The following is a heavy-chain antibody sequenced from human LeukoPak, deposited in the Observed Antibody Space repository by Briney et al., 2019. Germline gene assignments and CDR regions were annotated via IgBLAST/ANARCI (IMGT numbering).Heavy chain of an antibody. V-gene: IGHV4-39*07. J-gene: IGHJ4*02. CDR2: IYYSGST. D-gene: IGHD6-19*01. CDR1: GGSISSSSYH. CDR3: ASKLTAVAGYFDC. Sequence: SETLSLTCTVSGGSISSSSYHWGWIRQPPGKGLEWIGSIYYSGSTYYNPSLKSRVTISVDTSKNQFSLKLSSVTAADTAVYYCASKLTAVAGYFDCWGQGTLVTVSS.